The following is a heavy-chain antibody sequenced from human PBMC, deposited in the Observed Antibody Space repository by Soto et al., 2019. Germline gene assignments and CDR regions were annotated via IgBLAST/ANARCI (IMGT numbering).Heavy chain of an antibody. CDR2: IYYSGST. D-gene: IGHD5-18*01. CDR3: ARVGYSYGSYYRDA. CDR1: GGSFSGYY. J-gene: IGHJ6*03. V-gene: IGHV4-59*01. Sequence: SETLSLTCAVYGGSFSGYYWSWIRQPPGKGLEWIGYIYYSGSTNYNPSLKSRVTISVDTSKNQFSLKLSSVTAADTAVYYCARVGYSYGSYYRDAGGKGTTVTVSS.